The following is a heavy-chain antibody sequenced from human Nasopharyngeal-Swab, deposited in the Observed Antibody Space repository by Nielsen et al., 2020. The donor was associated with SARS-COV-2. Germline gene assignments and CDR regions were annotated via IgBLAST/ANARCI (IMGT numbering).Heavy chain of an antibody. Sequence: WIRQPPGKGLEWIGEINHSGSTNYNPSLKSRVTISVDTSKNQFSLKLSSVTAADTAVYYCARPYRYCSGGSCHSGGAFDIWGQGTMVTVSS. CDR3: ARPYRYCSGGSCHSGGAFDI. J-gene: IGHJ3*02. D-gene: IGHD2-15*01. CDR2: INHSGST. V-gene: IGHV4-34*01.